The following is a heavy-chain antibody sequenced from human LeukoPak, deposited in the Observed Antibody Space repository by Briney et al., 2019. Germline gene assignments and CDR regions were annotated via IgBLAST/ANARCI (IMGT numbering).Heavy chain of an antibody. CDR1: GYTFTGYY. D-gene: IGHD3-10*01. J-gene: IGHJ4*02. Sequence: ASVKVSCKASGYTFTGYYMHWVRQAPGQGLEWMGWINPNSGGTNYAQKFQGRVTMTRDTSISTAYMELSRLRSDDTAVYYCAREPGMVRGVNKAFDYWGQGTLVTVSS. CDR3: AREPGMVRGVNKAFDY. V-gene: IGHV1-2*02. CDR2: INPNSGGT.